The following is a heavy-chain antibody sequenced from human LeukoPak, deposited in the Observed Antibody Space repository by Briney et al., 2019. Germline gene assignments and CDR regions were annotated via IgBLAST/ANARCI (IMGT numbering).Heavy chain of an antibody. V-gene: IGHV3-7*01. D-gene: IGHD2-15*01. CDR1: GFTFSNCW. CDR3: AREYSTGFDP. J-gene: IGHJ5*02. Sequence: GGSLRLSCAVSGFTFSNCWMSWVRQAPGKGLEWVANIKQDGSEKYYVDSVKGRFTISRDNAKNTLYLQMNSLRAEDTAVYYCAREYSTGFDPWGQGTLVTVSS. CDR2: IKQDGSEK.